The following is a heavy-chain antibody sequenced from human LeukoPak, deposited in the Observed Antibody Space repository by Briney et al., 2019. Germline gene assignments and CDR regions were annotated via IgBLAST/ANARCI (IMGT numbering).Heavy chain of an antibody. V-gene: IGHV3-23*01. CDR1: GFTFSIYA. D-gene: IGHD3-22*01. CDR3: ANQYPYYYDSSGYAY. Sequence: GGSLRLSCAACGFTFSIYAMSWVRQAPGKGLEWVSAISGSGGSTYYADSVKGRFTISRDNSKNTLYLQMNSLRAEDTAVYYCANQYPYYYDSSGYAYWGQGTLVTVSS. J-gene: IGHJ4*02. CDR2: ISGSGGST.